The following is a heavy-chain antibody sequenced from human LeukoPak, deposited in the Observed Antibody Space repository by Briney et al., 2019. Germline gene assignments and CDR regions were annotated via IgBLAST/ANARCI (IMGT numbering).Heavy chain of an antibody. Sequence: RTGGSLRLSCAAEAFSLSINWMHWVRQAPRKGLVWVSSIKSDGSSSIYADSVKGRFSISRDYAKNTLYLQMNSVRVVDTAVYYCVRDLDGAQTANWFESWGQGVLVTVSS. CDR2: IKSDGSSS. CDR1: AFSLSINW. CDR3: VRDLDGAQTANWFES. V-gene: IGHV3-74*01. D-gene: IGHD1-14*01. J-gene: IGHJ5*01.